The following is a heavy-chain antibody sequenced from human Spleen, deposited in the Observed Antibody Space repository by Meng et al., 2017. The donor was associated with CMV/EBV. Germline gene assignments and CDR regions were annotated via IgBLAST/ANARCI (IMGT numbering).Heavy chain of an antibody. J-gene: IGHJ4*02. CDR3: ARNGAVVPAAVNDY. Sequence: GESLKISCAASGVSFSNYWMSWVRQAPGKGLDWVANIGQRGGDRDYAGSVRGRFTISRDNAKNSLYLQMNSLRAEDTAVYYCARNGAVVPAAVNDYWGQGTLVTVSS. V-gene: IGHV3-7*01. D-gene: IGHD2-2*01. CDR1: GVSFSNYW. CDR2: IGQRGGDR.